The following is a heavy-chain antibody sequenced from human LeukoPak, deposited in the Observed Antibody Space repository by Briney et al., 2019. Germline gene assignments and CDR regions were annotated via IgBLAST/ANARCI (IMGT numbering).Heavy chain of an antibody. D-gene: IGHD3-3*01. Sequence: PSETLSLTCAVYGGSFSGYYWSWIRQPPGKGLEWIGEINHSGSTNYNPSLKSRATISVDTSKNQFSLKLSSVTAADTAVYYCARERPYYDFWSGYSAQDYYYYGMDVWGQGTTVTVSS. CDR1: GGSFSGYY. CDR2: INHSGST. V-gene: IGHV4-34*01. J-gene: IGHJ6*02. CDR3: ARERPYYDFWSGYSAQDYYYYGMDV.